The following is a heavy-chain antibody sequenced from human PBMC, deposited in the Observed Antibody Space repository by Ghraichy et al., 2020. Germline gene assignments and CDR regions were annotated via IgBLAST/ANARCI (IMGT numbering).Heavy chain of an antibody. V-gene: IGHV3-74*01. CDR1: GFTFGSSW. D-gene: IGHD3-22*01. J-gene: IGHJ4*02. Sequence: GGSLRLSCAASGFTFGSSWMHWVRQAPGKGLVWVSHISSDERTTNYADSVKGRFTISRDNANTLYLQMNSLRAEDTALYYCVRSNGYLDYWGQGTLVTVSS. CDR2: ISSDERTT. CDR3: VRSNGYLDY.